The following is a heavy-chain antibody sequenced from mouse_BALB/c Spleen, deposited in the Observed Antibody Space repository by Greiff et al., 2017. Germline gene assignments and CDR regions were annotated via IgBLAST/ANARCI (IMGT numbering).Heavy chain of an antibody. Sequence: VKLVESGPGLVKPSQSLFLACSITGFPITSGYYWIWLRQSPGKPLEWMGYITHSGETFYNPSLQSPISITRETSKNQFFLQLNSVTTEDTAMYYCAGAPDVYYAMDYWGQGTSVTVSS. CDR2: ITHSGET. CDR3: AGAPDVYYAMDY. CDR1: GFPITSGYY. J-gene: IGHJ4*01. V-gene: IGHV12-3*02. D-gene: IGHD2-3*01.